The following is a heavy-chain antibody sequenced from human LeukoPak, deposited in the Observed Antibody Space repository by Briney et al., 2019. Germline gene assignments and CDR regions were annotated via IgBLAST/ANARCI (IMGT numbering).Heavy chain of an antibody. Sequence: PGGSLRLSCAASGFTFSSSPMNWVRQAPGKGLEWVSSISATSTYTYYADSVKGRFTVSRDNANNSLFLQMISLRVEDTAVYFCTSVETPIEGTYPSYYSNVDVWGQGTTVIVSS. V-gene: IGHV3-21*01. D-gene: IGHD1-26*01. CDR1: GFTFSSSP. CDR3: TSVETPIEGTYPSYYSNVDV. CDR2: ISATSTYT. J-gene: IGHJ6*02.